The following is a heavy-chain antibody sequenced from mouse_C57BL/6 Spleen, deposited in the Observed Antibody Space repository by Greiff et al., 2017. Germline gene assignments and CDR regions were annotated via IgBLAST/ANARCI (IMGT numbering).Heavy chain of an antibody. V-gene: IGHV1-81*01. J-gene: IGHJ2*01. CDR2: IDPRSGNT. Sequence: VQLVESGAELARPGASVKLSCKASGYTFTSYGISWVRQRTGQGLEWIGEIDPRSGNTYYNEKFKGKATLTGDKSSSTAYMVLRSRTSEDSAVYFCARYGNYDDWGQGTTLTVSS. CDR1: GYTFTSYG. D-gene: IGHD2-1*01. CDR3: ARYGNYDD.